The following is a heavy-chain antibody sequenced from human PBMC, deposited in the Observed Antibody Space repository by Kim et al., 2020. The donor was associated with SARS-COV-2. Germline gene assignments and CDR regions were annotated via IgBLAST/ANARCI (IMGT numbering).Heavy chain of an antibody. CDR1: GGTFGTYT. CDR2: IIPIFGTP. D-gene: IGHD2-15*01. CDR3: AKKEIVGPLDY. V-gene: IGHV1-69*13. Sequence: SVKVSCKASGGTFGTYTITWVRQAPGQGLEWMGGIIPIFGTPDYAQNFQGRVTISADESTSTSYMELSSLRSEDTAVYYCAKKEIVGPLDYWGQGTLVTVSS. J-gene: IGHJ4*02.